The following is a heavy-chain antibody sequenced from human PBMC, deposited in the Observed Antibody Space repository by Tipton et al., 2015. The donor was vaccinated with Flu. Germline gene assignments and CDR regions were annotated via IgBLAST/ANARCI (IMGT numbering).Heavy chain of an antibody. CDR2: IKQDGGEK. CDR1: GITLSIYW. J-gene: IGHJ4*02. CDR3: ATGEYSGYDSLL. D-gene: IGHD5-12*01. V-gene: IGHV3-7*01. Sequence: SLRLSCGASGITLSIYWMSWVRQAPGKGLEWVANIKQDGGEKNYVDSVKGRITISRDNAKNSLYLQMSSLRAEDTAVYYCATGEYSGYDSLLWGQGTLVTGSS.